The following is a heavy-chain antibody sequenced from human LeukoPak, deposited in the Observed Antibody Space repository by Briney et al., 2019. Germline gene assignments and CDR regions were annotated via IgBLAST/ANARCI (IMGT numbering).Heavy chain of an antibody. CDR1: GYTFTGYY. D-gene: IGHD3-22*01. CDR2: INPNSGGT. CDR3: ARDGGTNYYYDSTDY. J-gene: IGHJ4*02. Sequence: GASVKVSCKASGYTFTGYYMHWVRQAPGQVLEWMGWINPNSGGTNYAQKFQGRVTMTRDTSISTAYMELSRLRSDDTAVYYCARDGGTNYYYDSTDYWGQGTLVTVSS. V-gene: IGHV1-2*02.